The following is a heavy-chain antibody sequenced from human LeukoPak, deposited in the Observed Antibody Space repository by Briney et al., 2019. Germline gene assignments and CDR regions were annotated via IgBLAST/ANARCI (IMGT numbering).Heavy chain of an antibody. D-gene: IGHD3-16*01. V-gene: IGHV4-4*07. Sequence: PSECLSLTCNVSGGFMSGFFWNWLRQPAGKGLEWIGRTHASGKSNYNPSFKTRVTMSVDTSKSQISLRLNSMTAADTAVYYCATGGALGELAILTWGQGTLVSVSS. J-gene: IGHJ1*01. CDR3: ATGGALGELAILT. CDR1: GGFMSGFF. CDR2: THASGKS.